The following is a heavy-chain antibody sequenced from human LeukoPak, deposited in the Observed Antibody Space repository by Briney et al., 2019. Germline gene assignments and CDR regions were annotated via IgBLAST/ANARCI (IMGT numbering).Heavy chain of an antibody. V-gene: IGHV4-59*01. CDR3: ARGLYDFWSGYYNWYFDL. D-gene: IGHD3-3*01. Sequence: SETLSLTCAVYGGSFSGYYWSWIRQPPGKGLEWIGYIYYSGSTNYNPSLKSRVTISVDTSKNQFSLKLSSVTAADTAVYYCARGLYDFWSGYYNWYFDLWGRGTLVTVSS. J-gene: IGHJ2*01. CDR1: GGSFSGYY. CDR2: IYYSGST.